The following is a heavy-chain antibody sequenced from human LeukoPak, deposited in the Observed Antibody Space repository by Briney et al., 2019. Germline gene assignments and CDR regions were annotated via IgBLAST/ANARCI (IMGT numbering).Heavy chain of an antibody. V-gene: IGHV1-69*13. CDR1: GGTFSSYA. D-gene: IGHD3-3*01. J-gene: IGHJ4*02. CDR2: IIPIFGTA. Sequence: ASVKVSCKASGGTFSSYAISWVRQAPGQGLEWMGGIIPIFGTANYAQKFQGRVTITADESTSTAYMELSSLRSEDTAVYYCARGPFSLRFPDYWGQGTLVTVSS. CDR3: ARGPFSLRFPDY.